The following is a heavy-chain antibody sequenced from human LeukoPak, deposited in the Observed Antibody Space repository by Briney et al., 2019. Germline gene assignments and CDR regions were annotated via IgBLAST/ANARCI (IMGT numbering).Heavy chain of an antibody. D-gene: IGHD3-10*01. Sequence: SQTLSLTCTVSDGSISSGYYYWNWIRQPAGKGLEWIGRIHTSGSTNYNPSLKSRVTISVDTSQTQISLKLTSVTAADTALYYCARVTTYYYGSGSYFDYWGQGTLVTVSS. CDR2: IHTSGST. CDR1: DGSISSGYYY. J-gene: IGHJ4*02. V-gene: IGHV4-61*02. CDR3: ARVTTYYYGSGSYFDY.